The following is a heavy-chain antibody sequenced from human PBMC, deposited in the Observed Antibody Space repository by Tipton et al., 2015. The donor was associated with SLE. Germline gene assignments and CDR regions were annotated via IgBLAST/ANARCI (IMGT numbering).Heavy chain of an antibody. J-gene: IGHJ3*02. CDR1: GFTFSSYA. V-gene: IGHV3-30-3*01. CDR3: ARTALAFDAFDI. CDR2: ISYDGSNK. D-gene: IGHD2-15*01. Sequence: SLRLSCAASGFTFSSYAMHWVRQAPGKGLEWVAVISYDGSNKYYADSVKGRFTISRDNSKNTLYLQMNSLRAEDTAVYYCARTALAFDAFDIWGQGTMVTVSS.